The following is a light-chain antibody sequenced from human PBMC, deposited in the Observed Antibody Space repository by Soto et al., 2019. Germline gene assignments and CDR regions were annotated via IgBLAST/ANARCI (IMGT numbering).Light chain of an antibody. CDR3: QYFGSSPHT. J-gene: IGKJ4*01. V-gene: IGKV3-20*01. Sequence: EIVLTQSPATLSLSPGERATLSCRASQTINSVHLAWYQHKSGQAPRLLMYGASSRATGSPDRFSGSGSETDFTLTISRLEPEDFAVYYCQYFGSSPHTFGGGTKVEIK. CDR1: QTINSVH. CDR2: GAS.